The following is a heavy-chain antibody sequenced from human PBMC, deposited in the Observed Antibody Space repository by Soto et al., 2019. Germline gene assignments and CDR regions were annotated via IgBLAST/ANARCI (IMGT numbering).Heavy chain of an antibody. V-gene: IGHV3-30*07. D-gene: IGHD2-21*02. J-gene: IGHJ3*02. CDR3: ARVCGGDCAGAFDI. Sequence: DSMQGRLSISRDNSKNTAYLQMDSLRPKDTAVYHCARVCGGDCAGAFDIWGQGTAVTISS.